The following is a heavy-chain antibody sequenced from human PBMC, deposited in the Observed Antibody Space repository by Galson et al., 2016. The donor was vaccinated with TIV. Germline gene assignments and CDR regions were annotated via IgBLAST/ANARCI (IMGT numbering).Heavy chain of an antibody. V-gene: IGHV4-31*03. CDR2: IFYSGST. D-gene: IGHD6-13*01. J-gene: IGHJ4*02. Sequence: TLSLTCTVSGGSISSGGYYWSWIRQHPGKGLEWIGYIFYSGSTYYNPSLKSRVTISVDTSKNQFSLKLSSVTAADTAVYYCARAVAAAGSFYFDYWGQGTLVIVSS. CDR1: GGSISSGGYY. CDR3: ARAVAAAGSFYFDY.